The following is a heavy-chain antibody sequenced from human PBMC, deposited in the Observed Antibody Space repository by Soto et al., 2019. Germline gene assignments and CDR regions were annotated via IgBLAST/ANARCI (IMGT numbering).Heavy chain of an antibody. CDR1: GYTFTSYY. D-gene: IGHD4-17*01. V-gene: IGHV1-18*01. CDR3: ARESYDYGDYLGFDP. CDR2: ISGYNGNT. Sequence: GASVKVSCKASGYTFTSYYISWVRQAPGQGLEWMGWISGYNGNTNYAQKLQGRVTMTTDTSTSTAYMELRSLRSDDTAVYYCARESYDYGDYLGFDPWGQGTLVTVSS. J-gene: IGHJ5*02.